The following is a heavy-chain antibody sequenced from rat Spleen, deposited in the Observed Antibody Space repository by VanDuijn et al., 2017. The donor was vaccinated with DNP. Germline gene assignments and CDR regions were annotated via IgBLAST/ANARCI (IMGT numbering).Heavy chain of an antibody. J-gene: IGHJ2*01. D-gene: IGHD1-10*01. CDR2: IIYDGSRT. Sequence: EVQLVESGGGLVQPGKSLKLSCAASGFSFSDYNMVWVRQAPKKGLEWVATIIYDGSRTSYRDSVKGRFILARDNAKNTLYLHMDSLRSEDTATYYCATQAPIYNNEQFHFDYWGQGVMVTVSS. CDR1: GFSFSDYN. V-gene: IGHV5S10*01. CDR3: ATQAPIYNNEQFHFDY.